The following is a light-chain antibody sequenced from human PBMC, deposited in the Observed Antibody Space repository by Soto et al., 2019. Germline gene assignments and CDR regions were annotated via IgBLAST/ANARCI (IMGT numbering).Light chain of an antibody. V-gene: IGKV3-15*01. Sequence: EIVMRQSPATLSVSPGERVTLSCRASQSVRSNLAWYQQKPGQAPRLLIYGASTRATGLPARFSGSGSGTDFTLTISSLQSEDFAVYYCQQYNTWPPITFGQGTRWRL. CDR3: QQYNTWPPIT. CDR1: QSVRSN. CDR2: GAS. J-gene: IGKJ5*01.